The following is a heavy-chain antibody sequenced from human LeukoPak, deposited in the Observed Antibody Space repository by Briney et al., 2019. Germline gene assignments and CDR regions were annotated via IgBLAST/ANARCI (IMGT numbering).Heavy chain of an antibody. J-gene: IGHJ5*02. V-gene: IGHV3-21*01. D-gene: IGHD5-18*01. CDR1: GFTFSSYS. Sequence: PGGSLRLSCAASGFTFSSYSMNWVRQAPGKGLEWVSSISSSSSYIYYADSVKGRFTISRDNAKNSLYLQMNSLRAEDTAVYYCARDGTAMVGGGDWFDPWGQGTLVTVSS. CDR3: ARDGTAMVGGGDWFDP. CDR2: ISSSSSYI.